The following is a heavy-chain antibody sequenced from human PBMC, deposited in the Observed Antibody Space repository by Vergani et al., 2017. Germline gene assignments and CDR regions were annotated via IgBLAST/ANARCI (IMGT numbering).Heavy chain of an antibody. CDR1: GGTFSSYA. J-gene: IGHJ2*01. V-gene: IGHV1-69*12. CDR3: AIAYCGGDCYSYWYFDL. Sequence: QVQLVQSGAEVKKPGSSVKVSCKASGGTFSSYAISWVRQAPGQGLEWMGGIIPIFGTANYAQKFQGRVTITADESTSTAYMELSSLRSEDTAVYYCAIAYCGGDCYSYWYFDLWGRGTLVTVSS. CDR2: IIPIFGTA. D-gene: IGHD2-21*02.